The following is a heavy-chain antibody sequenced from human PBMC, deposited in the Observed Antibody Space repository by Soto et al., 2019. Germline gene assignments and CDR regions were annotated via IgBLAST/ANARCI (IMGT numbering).Heavy chain of an antibody. D-gene: IGHD6-19*01. CDR1: GGSISSGGYY. CDR2: IYYSGST. CDR3: ARGGGSGWYDLGYGAFDI. V-gene: IGHV4-31*03. Sequence: QVQLQESGPGLVKPSQTLSLTCTVSGGSISSGGYYWSWIRQHPGKGLEWIGYIYYSGSTYYNPSLKGRVTITVDTAKNQFSLKLRSVTAADTAVYYCARGGGSGWYDLGYGAFDICGQGTMVTVSS. J-gene: IGHJ3*02.